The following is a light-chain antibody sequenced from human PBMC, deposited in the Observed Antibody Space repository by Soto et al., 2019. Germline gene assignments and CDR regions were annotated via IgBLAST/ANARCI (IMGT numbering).Light chain of an antibody. V-gene: IGLV2-14*01. CDR2: EVS. CDR1: SSDVGGYNY. J-gene: IGLJ3*02. Sequence: QSALTQPASVSGSPGQSITISCTGTSSDVGGYNYVSWYQQHPGKAPKLMIYEVSYRPSGVSNRFSGSKSGNTASLTISGLQAEDEADYYCSSYTSSSTWVFGGGTKVTV. CDR3: SSYTSSSTWV.